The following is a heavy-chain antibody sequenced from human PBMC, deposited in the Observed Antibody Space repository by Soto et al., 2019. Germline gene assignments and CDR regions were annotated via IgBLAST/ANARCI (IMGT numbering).Heavy chain of an antibody. CDR3: ATGVGRTYYYYMDV. CDR2: FDPEDGET. D-gene: IGHD1-26*01. Sequence: ASVKVSCKVSGYTLTELSMHWVRQAPGKGLEWMGGFDPEDGETIYAQKFQGRVTMTEDTSTDTAYMELSSLRSEDTAVYYCATGVGRTYYYYMDVWGKGTTVTVPS. CDR1: GYTLTELS. J-gene: IGHJ6*03. V-gene: IGHV1-24*01.